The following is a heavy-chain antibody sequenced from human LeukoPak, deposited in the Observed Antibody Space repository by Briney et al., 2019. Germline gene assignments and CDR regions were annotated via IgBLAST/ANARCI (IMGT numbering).Heavy chain of an antibody. D-gene: IGHD4-23*01. CDR2: ISYDGNKE. CDR3: ARVFSTEGYGGNKPPAF. CDR1: GFTFSRYA. Sequence: PGGSLTLSCQVSGFTFSRYALHWVRQAPDKGLEWVALISYDGNKEEYGDAVKGRFTISRDDSKNTLYLHMNSLRAEDTAVYYCARVFSTEGYGGNKPPAFWGHGTLVTVSS. V-gene: IGHV3-30*01. J-gene: IGHJ1*01.